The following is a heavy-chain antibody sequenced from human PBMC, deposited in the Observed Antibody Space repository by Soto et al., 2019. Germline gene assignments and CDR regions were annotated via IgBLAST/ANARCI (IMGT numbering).Heavy chain of an antibody. Sequence: GSLRHSCAASGFTFRSYAMSWARQAPGKGLEWVSSLLRSGSSTYYADSVKGRFTISSDISANSLYLQMDSLRAEDTAVYYCAKDAVSGDGVWLLDSWGQGTVVTVSS. J-gene: IGHJ5*02. CDR3: AKDAVSGDGVWLLDS. CDR1: GFTFRSYA. V-gene: IGHV3-23*01. D-gene: IGHD4-17*01. CDR2: LLRSGSST.